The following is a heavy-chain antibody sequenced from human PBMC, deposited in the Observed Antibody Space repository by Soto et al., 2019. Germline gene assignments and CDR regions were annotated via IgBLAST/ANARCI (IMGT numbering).Heavy chain of an antibody. CDR3: ASPTREWLPPARDYYYGMDV. D-gene: IGHD3-3*01. V-gene: IGHV1-69*06. CDR2: IIPFFGTA. J-gene: IGHJ6*02. CDR1: GGTFSSYA. Sequence: QVQLVQSGAEVKKPGSSVKVSCKASGGTFSSYAISWVRQAPGQGLEWMGGIIPFFGTAKYAQKFQGRVTITADKSTSTAYMELSSLRSEDTAVYYCASPTREWLPPARDYYYGMDVWGQGTTVTVSS.